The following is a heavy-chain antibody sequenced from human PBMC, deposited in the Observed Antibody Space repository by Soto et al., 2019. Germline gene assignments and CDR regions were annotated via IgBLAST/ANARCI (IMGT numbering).Heavy chain of an antibody. J-gene: IGHJ4*02. D-gene: IGHD3-22*01. CDR3: ARDDFDSNGYL. V-gene: IGHV3-48*02. Sequence: PGGSLRLSCAASEFIFSTYNMNWVRQAPEKGLEWLSYINSNGKSIYYADSVRGRFTISRDNAKKSLYLQMNSLIDEDAAVYYCARDDFDSNGYLWGQGTLVTVSS. CDR1: EFIFSTYN. CDR2: INSNGKSI.